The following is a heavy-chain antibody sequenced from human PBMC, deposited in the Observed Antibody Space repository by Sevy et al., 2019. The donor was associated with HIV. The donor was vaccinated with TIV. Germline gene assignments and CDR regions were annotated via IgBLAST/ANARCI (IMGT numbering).Heavy chain of an antibody. Sequence: ASVKVSCKASGYTFTSYGISWVRQAPGQGLEWMGWISAYNGNTNYAQKLQGRVTMTTDTSTSTAYMELRGLRSDDTAVYYCARDPTRCSGGSCEAFDIWGQGTMVTVSS. CDR1: GYTFTSYG. V-gene: IGHV1-18*01. CDR3: ARDPTRCSGGSCEAFDI. D-gene: IGHD2-15*01. CDR2: ISAYNGNT. J-gene: IGHJ3*02.